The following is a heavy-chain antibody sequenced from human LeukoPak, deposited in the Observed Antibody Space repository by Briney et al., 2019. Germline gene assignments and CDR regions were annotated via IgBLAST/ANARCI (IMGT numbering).Heavy chain of an antibody. D-gene: IGHD2/OR15-2a*01. CDR1: GDSISSYD. V-gene: IGHV4-4*07. CDR3: ASGLSADYYFNS. J-gene: IGHJ4*02. Sequence: PSETLSLTCTVSGDSISSYDWSWIRQPAGKGLEWIGRIYTAAITKYNPSLKSRVTMSVDTSKNQVSLRLSSVTAADTAVYYCASGLSADYYFNSWGQGTLVTVSS. CDR2: IYTAAIT.